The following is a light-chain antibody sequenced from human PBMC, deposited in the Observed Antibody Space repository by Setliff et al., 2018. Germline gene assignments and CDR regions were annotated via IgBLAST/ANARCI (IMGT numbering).Light chain of an antibody. J-gene: IGLJ2*01. CDR3: SSYTSSSTLV. CDR2: EVS. CDR1: SSDVGGYNY. V-gene: IGLV2-14*01. Sequence: SALTQPASVSGSPGQSITISCTGTSSDVGGYNYVSWYQQHPGKAPKLMIYEVSNRPSGVSNRFSGSKSGNTASLTISGLQAEDEADYYCSSYTSSSTLVFGGGTQRTVL.